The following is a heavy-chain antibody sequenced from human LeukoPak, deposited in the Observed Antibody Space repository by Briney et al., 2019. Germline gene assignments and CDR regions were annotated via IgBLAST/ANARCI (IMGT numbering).Heavy chain of an antibody. CDR3: AKGLSDVWSGYHY. CDR2: FSGSGGSI. D-gene: IGHD3-3*01. J-gene: IGHJ4*02. CDR1: GFTFSSYA. V-gene: IGHV3-23*01. Sequence: GGSLRLSCTASGFTFSSYAMSWVRQAPGKGLEWVSTFSGSGGSIYYADSVKGRFTISRDNSKNMLYLQMNSLRAEDTAVYYCAKGLSDVWSGYHYWGQGTLVTVSS.